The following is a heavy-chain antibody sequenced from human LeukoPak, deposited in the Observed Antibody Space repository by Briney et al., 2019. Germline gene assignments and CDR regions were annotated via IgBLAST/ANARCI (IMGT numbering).Heavy chain of an antibody. D-gene: IGHD3-9*01. CDR3: ARSVRYFDWLLHV. CDR1: GGSISSYY. CDR2: IYYSGST. J-gene: IGHJ6*04. Sequence: SETLSLTCTVSGGSISSYYWSWIRQPPGKGLEWIGYIYYSGSTNYNPSLKSRATISVDTSKNQFSLKLSSVTAADTAVYYCARSVRYFDWLLHVWGKGTTVTVSS. V-gene: IGHV4-59*01.